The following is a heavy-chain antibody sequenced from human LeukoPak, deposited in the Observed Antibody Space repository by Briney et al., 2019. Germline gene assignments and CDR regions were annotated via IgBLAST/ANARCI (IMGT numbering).Heavy chain of an antibody. CDR3: ATDIYPMTTVTPDY. J-gene: IGHJ4*02. Sequence: GASVKVSCKASGYTFTSYDINWVRQATGQGLEWMGWMNPNSGNTGYAQKFQGRVTMTRNTSISTAYMELSSLRSEDTAVYYCATDIYPMTTVTPDYWGQGTLVTVSS. V-gene: IGHV1-8*01. CDR1: GYTFTSYD. D-gene: IGHD4-11*01. CDR2: MNPNSGNT.